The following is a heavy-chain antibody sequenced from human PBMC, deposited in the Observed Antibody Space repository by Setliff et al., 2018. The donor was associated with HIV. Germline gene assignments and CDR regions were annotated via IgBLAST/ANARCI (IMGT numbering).Heavy chain of an antibody. V-gene: IGHV4-4*09. D-gene: IGHD3-22*01. CDR3: ARVRLTMIMMVDYFDQ. CDR2: IYTTGDT. CDR1: GDSISTYC. J-gene: IGHJ4*02. Sequence: SETLSLTCTVSGDSISTYCWIWIRQPPGKGLEWIGNIYTTGDTNYNPSLKSRVTLSADTSKNQLSLSLTSVTAADTAVYYCARVRLTMIMMVDYFDQWGQGTLVTVSS.